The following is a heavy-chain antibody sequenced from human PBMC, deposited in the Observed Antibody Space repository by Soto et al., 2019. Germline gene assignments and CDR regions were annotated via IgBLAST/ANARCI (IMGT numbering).Heavy chain of an antibody. Sequence: ASVKVSCKASRYTFTSYDIFWVRQSPGQGLEWMGWIKTDSGDTHYSQNFQGRVTMTRDTSINTAYMELNNLISDDTAVYYCARRSSTYLNEVIFDPWGQ. V-gene: IGHV1-2*02. CDR2: IKTDSGDT. CDR3: ARRSSTYLNEVIFDP. D-gene: IGHD2-2*01. J-gene: IGHJ5*02. CDR1: RYTFTSYD.